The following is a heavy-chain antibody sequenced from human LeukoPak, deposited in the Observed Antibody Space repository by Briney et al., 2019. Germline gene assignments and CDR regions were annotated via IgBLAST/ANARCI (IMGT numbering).Heavy chain of an antibody. Sequence: SQTLSLTCTVSGGSISSGDYYWSWIRQPPGKGLECIGYIYYSGSTYYNPSLKSRVTISVDTSKNQFSLKLSSVTAADTAVHYCARGYCSSTSCYTNAFDIWGQGTMVTVSS. CDR1: GGSISSGDYY. CDR2: IYYSGST. V-gene: IGHV4-30-4*08. J-gene: IGHJ3*02. CDR3: ARGYCSSTSCYTNAFDI. D-gene: IGHD2-2*02.